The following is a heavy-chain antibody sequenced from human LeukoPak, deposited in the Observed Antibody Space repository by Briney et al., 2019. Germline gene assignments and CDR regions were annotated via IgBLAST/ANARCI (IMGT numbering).Heavy chain of an antibody. CDR1: GYTFTGYY. V-gene: IGHV1-2*02. CDR2: ISPNSGGT. J-gene: IGHJ3*02. CDR3: ARQSLDGEGDSVAFDI. D-gene: IGHD7-27*01. Sequence: ASVKVSCKASGYTFTGYYMHWVRQAPGQGLEWMGWISPNSGGTNYAQKFQGRVTVTRDTSISTAYMEPSRLRSDDTAVYYCARQSLDGEGDSVAFDIWGQGTMVTVSS.